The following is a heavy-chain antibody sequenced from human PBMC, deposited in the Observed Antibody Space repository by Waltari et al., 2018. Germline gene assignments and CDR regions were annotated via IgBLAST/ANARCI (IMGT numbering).Heavy chain of an antibody. V-gene: IGHV4-34*01. CDR3: ARGQPSRFLEWLFPFDY. D-gene: IGHD3-3*01. CDR1: GGSFSGYY. CDR2: INHSGST. J-gene: IGHJ4*02. Sequence: QVQLQQWGAGLLKPSETLSLTCAVYGGSFSGYYWSWTRQPPGKGLEWTGEINHSGSTNYNPSLKSRVTISVDTSKNQFSLKLSSVTAADTAVYYCARGQPSRFLEWLFPFDYWGQGTLVTVSS.